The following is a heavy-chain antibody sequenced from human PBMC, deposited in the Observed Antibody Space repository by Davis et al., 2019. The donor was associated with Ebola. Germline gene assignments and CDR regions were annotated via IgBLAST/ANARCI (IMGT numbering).Heavy chain of an antibody. CDR2: ISAYNGNT. D-gene: IGHD1-20*01. V-gene: IGHV1-18*01. CDR3: ARDSREPYNWKEPVPLSD. Sequence: ASVKVSCKASGYTFTSYGISWVRQAPGQGLEWMGWISAYNGNTNYAQKLQGRVTMTTDTSTSTAYMELRSLRSDDTAVYYCARDSREPYNWKEPVPLSDWGQGTLVTVSS. CDR1: GYTFTSYG. J-gene: IGHJ4*02.